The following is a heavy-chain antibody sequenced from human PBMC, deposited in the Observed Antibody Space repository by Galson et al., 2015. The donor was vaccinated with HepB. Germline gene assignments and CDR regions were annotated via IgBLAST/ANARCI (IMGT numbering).Heavy chain of an antibody. CDR2: IIPIFGTA. J-gene: IGHJ4*02. CDR3: GVGYCSSTSCYTVDY. D-gene: IGHD2-2*02. CDR1: GGTFSSYS. V-gene: IGHV1-69*13. Sequence: SVKVSCKASGGTFSSYSISWVRQAPGQGLEWMGGIIPIFGTANYAQKFQGRVTITADESTSTAHMELSSLRSEDTAVYYCGVGYCSSTSCYTVDYWGQGTLVTVSS.